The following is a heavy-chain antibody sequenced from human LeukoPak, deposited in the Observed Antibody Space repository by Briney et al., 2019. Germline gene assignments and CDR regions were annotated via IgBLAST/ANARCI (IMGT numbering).Heavy chain of an antibody. CDR3: AKELLLWFGEKSRYFDY. CDR1: GFTFSSYG. V-gene: IGHV3-30*18. Sequence: GGSLRLSCAASGFTFSSYGMHWVRQAPGKGLEWEAVISYDGSNKYYADSVKGRFTISRDNSKNTLYLQMNSLRAEDTAVYYCAKELLLWFGEKSRYFDYWGQGTLVTVSS. J-gene: IGHJ4*02. D-gene: IGHD3-10*01. CDR2: ISYDGSNK.